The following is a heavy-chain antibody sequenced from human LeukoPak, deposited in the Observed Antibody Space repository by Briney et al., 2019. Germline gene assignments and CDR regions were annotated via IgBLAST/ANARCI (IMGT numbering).Heavy chain of an antibody. J-gene: IGHJ4*02. CDR1: GFTFSSYA. Sequence: GGSLRLSCAAPGFTFSSYAMSWVRQAPGKGLEWVSAISGSGGSTYYADSVKGRFTISRDNSKNTLYLQMNSLRAEDTAVYYCAKDGAAAGTSDYWGQGTLVTVSS. V-gene: IGHV3-23*01. CDR3: AKDGAAAGTSDY. D-gene: IGHD6-13*01. CDR2: ISGSGGST.